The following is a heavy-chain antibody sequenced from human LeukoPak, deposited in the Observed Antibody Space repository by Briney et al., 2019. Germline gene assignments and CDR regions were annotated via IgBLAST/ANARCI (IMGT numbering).Heavy chain of an antibody. J-gene: IGHJ5*02. Sequence: PGGSLRLSCAASGFTFSSYAMHWVRQAPGKGLEWVAVISYDGSNKYYADSVRGRFTVSRDNSKNTLYLQMSSLRTEDTAVYYCARAALSSGWKAGINHWGRGTRVTVSS. V-gene: IGHV3-30*04. CDR3: ARAALSSGWKAGINH. CDR1: GFTFSSYA. D-gene: IGHD6-19*01. CDR2: ISYDGSNK.